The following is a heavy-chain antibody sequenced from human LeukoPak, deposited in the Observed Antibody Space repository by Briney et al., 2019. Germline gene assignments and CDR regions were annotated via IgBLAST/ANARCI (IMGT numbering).Heavy chain of an antibody. CDR3: ARNAAGHYYGSGSYYHYGMDV. CDR1: GYSFTSYW. J-gene: IGHJ6*02. V-gene: IGHV5-51*01. D-gene: IGHD3-10*01. CDR2: IYPGDSDT. Sequence: GESRKISCKGSGYSFTSYWIGWVRQMPGKGLEWMGIIYPGDSDTRYSPSFQGQVTISADKSISTAYLQWSSLKASDTAMYYCARNAAGHYYGSGSYYHYGMDVWGQGTTVTVSS.